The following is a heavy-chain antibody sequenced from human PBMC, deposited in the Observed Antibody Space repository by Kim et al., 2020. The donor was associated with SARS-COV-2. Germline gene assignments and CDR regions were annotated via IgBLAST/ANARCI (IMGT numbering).Heavy chain of an antibody. D-gene: IGHD3-22*01. V-gene: IGHV3-33*01. Sequence: ADSVKGRFTISRDNSKNTLYLQMNSLRAEDTAVYDCARDVDSSGYYTLDYWGQGTLVTVSS. J-gene: IGHJ4*02. CDR3: ARDVDSSGYYTLDY.